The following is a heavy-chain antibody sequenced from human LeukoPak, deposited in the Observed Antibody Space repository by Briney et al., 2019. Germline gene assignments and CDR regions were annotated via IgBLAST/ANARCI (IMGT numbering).Heavy chain of an antibody. CDR1: GYTFTSYA. CDR2: INTNTGNP. J-gene: IGHJ4*02. Sequence: ASVKVSCKASGYTFTSYAMNWVRQAPGQGLEWMGWINTNTGNPTYAQGFTGRFVFSLDTSVSTAYLQISSLKAEDTAVYYCARGLWDYYDSSGFPYYFDYWGQGTLVTVSS. V-gene: IGHV7-4-1*02. CDR3: ARGLWDYYDSSGFPYYFDY. D-gene: IGHD3-22*01.